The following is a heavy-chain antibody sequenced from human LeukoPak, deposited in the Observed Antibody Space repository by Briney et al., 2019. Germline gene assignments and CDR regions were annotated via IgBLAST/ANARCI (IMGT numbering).Heavy chain of an antibody. CDR2: TNSDGSRA. Sequence: PGGSLRLSCAASEFTLSHYWMHWVRQAPGKGLEWVSRTNSDGSRADYADSVKGRCTISRDNAKNTVYLQMDSLRAEDTAVYYCARDSGGQWLVLFDYWGQGTLVTVAS. CDR1: EFTLSHYW. V-gene: IGHV3-74*01. CDR3: ARDSGGQWLVLFDY. D-gene: IGHD6-19*01. J-gene: IGHJ4*02.